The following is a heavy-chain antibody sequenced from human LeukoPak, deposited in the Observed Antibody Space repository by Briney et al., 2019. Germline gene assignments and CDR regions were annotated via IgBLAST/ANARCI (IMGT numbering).Heavy chain of an antibody. CDR3: AKGMEWELLIAFDY. D-gene: IGHD1-26*01. V-gene: IGHV3-23*01. CDR2: ISRSGGST. J-gene: IGHJ4*02. Sequence: PGGSLRLSRAASGFTFSSYAMSWVRQAPGKGLEWVSAISRSGGSTYYADSVKGRFTISRDNSKNTLYLQMNSLRAEDTAVYYCAKGMEWELLIAFDYWGQGTLVTVSS. CDR1: GFTFSSYA.